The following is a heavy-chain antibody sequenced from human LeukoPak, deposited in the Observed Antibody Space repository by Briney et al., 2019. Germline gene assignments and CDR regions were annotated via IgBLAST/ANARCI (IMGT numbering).Heavy chain of an antibody. D-gene: IGHD6-13*01. CDR3: ARGMQYSRSSFNFDY. V-gene: IGHV4-4*02. Sequence: PSETLSLTCAVSGGSISSSVWWSWVRQPPGKGLEWIGEIYHSGSTNYNPSLKSRVTISVDKSKSQFSLKLTSVTAPDTAVYYCARGMQYSRSSFNFDYWGQGTLVTVSS. CDR2: IYHSGST. J-gene: IGHJ4*02. CDR1: GGSISSSVW.